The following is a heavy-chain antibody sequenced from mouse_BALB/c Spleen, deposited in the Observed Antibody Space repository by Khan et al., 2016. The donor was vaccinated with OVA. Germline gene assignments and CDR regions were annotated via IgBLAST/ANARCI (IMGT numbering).Heavy chain of an antibody. V-gene: IGHV2-6-4*01. CDR3: ARAYYRYDGYYAVDY. CDR2: IWGGGGT. CDR1: GFSLSRYN. D-gene: IGHD2-14*01. Sequence: QVQLKESGPGLVAPSQSLSITCTVSGFSLSRYNIHWVRQPPGKGLEWLGMIWGGGGTDYNSTLKSRLSISKDNSKNKVFLKMNSLQTDDTAMYFCARAYYRYDGYYAVDYWGQGTSVTVSS. J-gene: IGHJ4*01.